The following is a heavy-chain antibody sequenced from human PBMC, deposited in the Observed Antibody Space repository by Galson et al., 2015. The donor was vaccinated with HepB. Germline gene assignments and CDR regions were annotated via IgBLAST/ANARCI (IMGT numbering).Heavy chain of an antibody. CDR3: ARDGDVLRYFDWPWDPRDNSGYFDY. D-gene: IGHD3-9*01. CDR2: IWYDGSNK. Sequence: SLRLSCAASGFTFSSYGMHWVRQAPGKGLEWVAVIWYDGSNKYYADSVKGRFTISRDNSKNTLYLQMNSLRAEDTAVYYCARDGDVLRYFDWPWDPRDNSGYFDYWGQGTLVTVSS. CDR1: GFTFSSYG. J-gene: IGHJ4*02. V-gene: IGHV3-33*01.